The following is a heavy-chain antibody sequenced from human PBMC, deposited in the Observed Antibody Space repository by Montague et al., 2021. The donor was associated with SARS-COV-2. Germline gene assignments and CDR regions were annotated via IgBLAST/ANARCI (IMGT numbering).Heavy chain of an antibody. Sequence: SETLSLTCAVSRGSFSNYYWTWIRQSPGKGLEWIGEIYHSGTTYYNPSLQSRLTMSIDTSTNQFSLRLTSVTATDTAVFFCVREKAGGLRNVFDIWGQGTTVTVSS. CDR1: RGSFSNYY. J-gene: IGHJ3*02. CDR3: VREKAGGLRNVFDI. CDR2: IYHSGTT. V-gene: IGHV4-34*10.